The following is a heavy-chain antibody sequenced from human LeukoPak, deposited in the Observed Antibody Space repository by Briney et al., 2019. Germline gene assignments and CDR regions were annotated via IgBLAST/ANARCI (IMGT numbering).Heavy chain of an antibody. J-gene: IGHJ4*02. CDR1: GFIFSSHW. D-gene: IGHD1-26*01. CDR2: IKQDGSEK. CDR3: ARELRATYFDF. V-gene: IGHV3-7*01. Sequence: PGGSLRLSCAASGFIFSSHWMSWVRQAPGKGLEWVANIKQDGSEKYYVDSVKGRFTISRDNAKNSLYLQMNSLRAEDTAVYYCARELRATYFDFWGQGTLVTVSS.